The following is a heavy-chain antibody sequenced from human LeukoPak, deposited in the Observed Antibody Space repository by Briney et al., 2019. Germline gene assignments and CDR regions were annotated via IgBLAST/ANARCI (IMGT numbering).Heavy chain of an antibody. CDR3: ARAPVILLWFGELSNTFDY. CDR2: ISAYNGNT. D-gene: IGHD3-10*01. V-gene: IGHV1-18*01. Sequence: GASVKVSCMASGYTFTSYGISWVRQAPGQGLEWMGWISAYNGNTNYAQKLQGRVTMTTDTSTSTAYMELRSLRSDDTAVYYCARAPVILLWFGELSNTFDYWGQGTLVTVSS. CDR1: GYTFTSYG. J-gene: IGHJ4*02.